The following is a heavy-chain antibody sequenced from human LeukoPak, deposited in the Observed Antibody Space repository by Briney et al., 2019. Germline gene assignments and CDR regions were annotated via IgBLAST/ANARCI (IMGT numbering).Heavy chain of an antibody. Sequence: ASVKVSCKASGYTFTDYYMHWVRQAPGQGLEWMGWINPNSGSTSYTQKFQGRVTMTRDTSISTAYMELSRLSSDDTALYYCARDLRGPDSPWPWGQGTLVTVSS. D-gene: IGHD4-17*01. V-gene: IGHV1-2*02. CDR2: INPNSGST. CDR3: ARDLRGPDSPWP. CDR1: GYTFTDYY. J-gene: IGHJ4*02.